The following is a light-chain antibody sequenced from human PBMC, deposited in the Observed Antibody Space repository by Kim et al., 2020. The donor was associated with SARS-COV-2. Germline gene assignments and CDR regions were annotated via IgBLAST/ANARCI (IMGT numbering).Light chain of an antibody. CDR3: GTWDTSLSAWV. Sequence: GQKVTISCSGSSASIGNNFVSWYQQLPGTAPKRLLYDNDKRPSGIPDRFSGSKSGTSATLGITGLQTGDEADYYCGTWDTSLSAWVFGGGTQLTVL. CDR1: SASIGNNF. J-gene: IGLJ3*02. V-gene: IGLV1-51*01. CDR2: DND.